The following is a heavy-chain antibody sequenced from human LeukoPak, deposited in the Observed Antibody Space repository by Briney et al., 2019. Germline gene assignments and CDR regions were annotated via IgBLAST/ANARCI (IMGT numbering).Heavy chain of an antibody. CDR2: IYYSGST. CDR1: GSSISSGGYY. Sequence: SETLSLTCTVSGSSISSGGYYWSWIRQHPGKGLEWIGYIYYSGSTYYNPSLKSRVTISVDTSKNQFSLKLSSVTAADTAVYYCARGLRIYYDSSGYYLDYWGQGTLVTVSS. V-gene: IGHV4-31*03. D-gene: IGHD3-22*01. CDR3: ARGLRIYYDSSGYYLDY. J-gene: IGHJ4*02.